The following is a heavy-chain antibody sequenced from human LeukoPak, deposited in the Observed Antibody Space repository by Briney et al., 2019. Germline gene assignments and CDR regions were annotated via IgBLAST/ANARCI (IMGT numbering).Heavy chain of an antibody. CDR3: ARDHGRREGYFDY. CDR1: GGTFSSYA. D-gene: IGHD5-24*01. Sequence: GASVKVSCKASGGTFSSYAISWVRQAPGQGLEWMGGIIPIFGTANYAQKFQGRVTITADESTSTAYMELSSLRSEDTAVYYCARDHGRREGYFDYWGQGTLVTVSS. J-gene: IGHJ4*02. V-gene: IGHV1-69*13. CDR2: IIPIFGTA.